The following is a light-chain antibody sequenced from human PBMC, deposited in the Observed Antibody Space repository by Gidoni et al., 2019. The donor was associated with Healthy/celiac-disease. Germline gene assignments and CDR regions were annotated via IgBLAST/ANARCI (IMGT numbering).Light chain of an antibody. CDR3: CSHAGSYTVV. CDR2: DVN. CDR1: SSDVGGYNY. Sequence: QSALTQPRSVSGSPGQSVTISCTGTSSDVGGYNYVPWYQQHPGKAPKLMIYDVNKRPSGVPDRFSGSKSGNTASLTISGLQAEDEADYSCCSHAGSYTVVFGGGTKLTVL. J-gene: IGLJ2*01. V-gene: IGLV2-11*01.